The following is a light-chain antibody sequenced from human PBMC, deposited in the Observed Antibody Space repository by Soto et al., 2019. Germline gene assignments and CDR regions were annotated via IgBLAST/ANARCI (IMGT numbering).Light chain of an antibody. Sequence: QSVLTQPASVSGSPGQSITISCTGTSSDVGGYNYVSWYQQHPGKAPQLMIYDVSNRPSGVSNRFSGSKSGNTASLTISGVQAEDEADYYCSSYTSSSTYVVFGVGTKLTVL. J-gene: IGLJ2*01. CDR2: DVS. V-gene: IGLV2-14*01. CDR1: SSDVGGYNY. CDR3: SSYTSSSTYVV.